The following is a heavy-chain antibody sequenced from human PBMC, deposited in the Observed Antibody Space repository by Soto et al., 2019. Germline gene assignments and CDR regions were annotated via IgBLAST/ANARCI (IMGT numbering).Heavy chain of an antibody. CDR3: GRRVGDIWSASYSVY. D-gene: IGHD3-3*01. J-gene: IGHJ4*02. CDR2: IYPGDSDP. CDR1: GYSFTSYW. Sequence: GESLKISCKDSGYSFTSYWIGWGRQMPGKGLEWMGIIYPGDSDPRYSPSFQGQVTISADKSISTAYLQWSSLSASDTAMYYCGRRVGDIWSASYSVYGGQGTLVTVSS. V-gene: IGHV5-51*01.